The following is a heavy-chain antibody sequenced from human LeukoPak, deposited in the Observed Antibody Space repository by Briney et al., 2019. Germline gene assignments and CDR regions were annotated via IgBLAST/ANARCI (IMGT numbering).Heavy chain of an antibody. CDR2: INYSGST. D-gene: IGHD3-22*01. V-gene: IGHV4-34*01. CDR1: DESFSGYY. CDR3: ARLPTVVVITTRFDYFDY. J-gene: IGHJ4*02. Sequence: SETLSLTCAVSDESFSGYYWNWIRQPPGRGLEWIGEINYSGSTQYHPSLKSRVSMSVDKSKKQVSLKLSSVTVADTAVYYCARLPTVVVITTRFDYFDYWGQGTLVTVSS.